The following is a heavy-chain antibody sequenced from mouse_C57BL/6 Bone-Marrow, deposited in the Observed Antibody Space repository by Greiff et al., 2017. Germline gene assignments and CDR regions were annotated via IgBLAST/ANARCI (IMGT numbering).Heavy chain of an antibody. CDR3: AREIYPLYYYAMDY. CDR2: ISSGSSTI. Sequence: EVMLVESGGGLVKPGGSLKLSCAASGFTFSDYGLHWVRQAPEKGLEWVAYISSGSSTIYYADTVKGRFTISRDNAKNTLFLQMTSLRSEDTAMYYCAREIYPLYYYAMDYWGQGTSGTVSS. CDR1: GFTFSDYG. J-gene: IGHJ4*01. V-gene: IGHV5-17*01.